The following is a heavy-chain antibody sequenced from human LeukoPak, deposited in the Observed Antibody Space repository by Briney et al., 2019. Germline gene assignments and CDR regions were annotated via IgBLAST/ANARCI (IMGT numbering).Heavy chain of an antibody. CDR3: ARDLGSGIAEPFDH. Sequence: ASVKVSCKASGYTFASYAISWVRQAPGQGLEWMGWISAYNGNTNYAQKLQGRVTVTTDTSTSTAYMELRSLRSDDTAVYYCARDLGSGIAEPFDHWGQGTLVTVSS. V-gene: IGHV1-18*01. CDR1: GYTFASYA. CDR2: ISAYNGNT. D-gene: IGHD6-13*01. J-gene: IGHJ4*02.